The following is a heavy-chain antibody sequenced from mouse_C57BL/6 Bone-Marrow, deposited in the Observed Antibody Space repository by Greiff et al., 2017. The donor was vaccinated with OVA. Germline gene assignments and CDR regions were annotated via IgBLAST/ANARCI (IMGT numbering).Heavy chain of an antibody. CDR2: ISYDGSN. V-gene: IGHV3-6*01. D-gene: IGHD1-1*02. Sequence: EVQLQQSGPGLVKPSQSLSLTCSVTGYSITSGYYWNWIRQFPGNKLEWMGYISYDGSNNYNPSLKNRISITRDTSKNQFFLKLKSVTTEDTATYYCARDGTFYAMDYWGQGTSVTVSS. CDR3: ARDGTFYAMDY. CDR1: GYSITSGYY. J-gene: IGHJ4*01.